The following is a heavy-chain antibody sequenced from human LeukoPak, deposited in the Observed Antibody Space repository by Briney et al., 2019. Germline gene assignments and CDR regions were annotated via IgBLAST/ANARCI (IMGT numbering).Heavy chain of an antibody. CDR3: ARDPIVQAGYYYGMDV. Sequence: ASLKVSCKASGYTFTGYYLHWVRQAPGQGLGWMGWINPDSGGRNYAQKFKGRVTMTRDTSITTAYMELSGLRSDDTAVYYCARDPIVQAGYYYGMDVWGQGTTVTVSS. CDR1: GYTFTGYY. J-gene: IGHJ6*02. D-gene: IGHD2/OR15-2a*01. CDR2: INPDSGGR. V-gene: IGHV1-2*02.